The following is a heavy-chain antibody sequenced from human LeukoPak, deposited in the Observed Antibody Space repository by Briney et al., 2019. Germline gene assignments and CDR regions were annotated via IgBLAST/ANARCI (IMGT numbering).Heavy chain of an antibody. V-gene: IGHV1-46*01. CDR3: ARSSVSGPRVDY. CDR1: GGTFSSYA. Sequence: ASVKVSCKASGGTFSSYAISWVRQAPGQGLEWMGIINPSGGSTSYAQKFQGRVTMTRDTSTSTVHMELSSLRSEDTAVYYCARSSVSGPRVDYWGQGTLVTVSS. CDR2: INPSGGST. J-gene: IGHJ4*02. D-gene: IGHD6-19*01.